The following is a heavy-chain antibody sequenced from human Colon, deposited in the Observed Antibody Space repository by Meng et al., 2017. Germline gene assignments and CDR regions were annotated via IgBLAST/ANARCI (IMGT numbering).Heavy chain of an antibody. V-gene: IGHV4-34*01. CDR1: GGSFSGYY. CDR3: ARSLGYYDYVWGSYPPGY. Sequence: VQPQQWGGGLLKPSETLSLTRAVYGGSFSGYYWSWIRQPPGKGLEWIGEINHSGSTNYNPSLKSRVTISVDTSKNQFSLKLSSVTAADTAVYYCARSLGYYDYVWGSYPPGYWGQGTLVTVSS. J-gene: IGHJ4*02. CDR2: INHSGST. D-gene: IGHD3-16*01.